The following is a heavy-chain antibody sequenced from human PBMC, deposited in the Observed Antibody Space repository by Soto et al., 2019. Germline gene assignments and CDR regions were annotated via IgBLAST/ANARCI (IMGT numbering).Heavy chain of an antibody. J-gene: IGHJ4*02. V-gene: IGHV4-4*09. CDR1: GGSLTGYY. Sequence: SETVSLTCTVSGGSLTGYYWSWIRLPPGKGLEWIGYIYDSGTTTYNAALKSRVSISAETSKNQFSLNLRSVTAADTAIYYCARRNYGEKGYSFDFWGQGVLVTLS. D-gene: IGHD4-17*01. CDR2: IYDSGTT. CDR3: ARRNYGEKGYSFDF.